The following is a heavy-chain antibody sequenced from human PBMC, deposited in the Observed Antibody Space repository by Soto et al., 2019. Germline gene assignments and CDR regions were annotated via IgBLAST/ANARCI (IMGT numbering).Heavy chain of an antibody. CDR3: ERNKGESGMEV. V-gene: IGHV5-51*01. CDR2: IYPGDSDT. Sequence: AESLKNSCKGSGYSFTSYWIGWVRQMPGKGLEWMGIIYPGDSDTRYSPSFQGQVTISADKSISTAYLQWSSLKASDTATDYCERNKGESGMEVWGPAITATV. D-gene: IGHD3-10*01. CDR1: GYSFTSYW. J-gene: IGHJ6*02.